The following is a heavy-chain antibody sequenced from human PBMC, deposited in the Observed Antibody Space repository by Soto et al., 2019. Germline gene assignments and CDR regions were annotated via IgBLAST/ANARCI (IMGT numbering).Heavy chain of an antibody. J-gene: IGHJ6*02. Sequence: GDSVKVSCKASGYTFTGYYMHWVRQVPGQGLEWMGWINPNSGDTKYVQEFQGRVTMTRDTSISTAYMELSRLRSDDTAVYYCASFLCSFSSCYLFYGMVFWGQGTTVTVSS. V-gene: IGHV1-2*02. CDR1: GYTFTGYY. D-gene: IGHD2-15*01. CDR3: ASFLCSFSSCYLFYGMVF. CDR2: INPNSGDT.